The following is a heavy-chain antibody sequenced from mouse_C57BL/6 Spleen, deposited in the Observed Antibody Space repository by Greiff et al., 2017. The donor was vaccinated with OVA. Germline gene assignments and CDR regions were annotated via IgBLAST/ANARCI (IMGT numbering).Heavy chain of an antibody. D-gene: IGHD1-1*01. V-gene: IGHV8-12*01. Sequence: QVQLKESGPGILQSSQTLSLTCSFSGFSLSTSGMGVSWIRQPSGKGLEWLAHIYWDDDKRYNPSLKSRLTISKDTSRNQVFLKITSVDTADTATYYCARREDYGSSRGFAYWGQGTLVTVSA. CDR3: ARREDYGSSRGFAY. J-gene: IGHJ3*01. CDR2: IYWDDDK. CDR1: GFSLSTSGMG.